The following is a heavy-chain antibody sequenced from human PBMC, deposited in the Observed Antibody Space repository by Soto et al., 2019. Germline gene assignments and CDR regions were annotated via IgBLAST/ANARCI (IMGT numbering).Heavy chain of an antibody. CDR2: IYYSGST. Sequence: PSETLSLTCTVSGGSISSSNYYWGWIRQPPGKGLEWIGSIYYSGSTYYNPSLKSRVTISVDTSKNQFSLKLNSVTAADTAVYYCANQPPWEAVGGYYYYGMDVWGQGTTVTVSS. CDR3: ANQPPWEAVGGYYYYGMDV. J-gene: IGHJ6*02. D-gene: IGHD6-19*01. CDR1: GGSISSSNYY. V-gene: IGHV4-39*01.